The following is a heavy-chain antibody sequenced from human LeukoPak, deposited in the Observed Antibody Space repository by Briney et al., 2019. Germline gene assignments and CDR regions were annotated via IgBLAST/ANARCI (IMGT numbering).Heavy chain of an antibody. CDR2: ISKTSSNI. CDR3: VRGDGDLFDF. V-gene: IGHV3-21*06. Sequence: PGGSLRLSCAASGFTFSSYAMSWVRQAPGKGLEWVSFISKTSSNIYYGGSVRGRFTISRDNAKNSIYLQMTSLRAEDTAVYYCVRGDGDLFDFWGQGTLVSVSS. CDR1: GFTFSSYA. D-gene: IGHD4-17*01. J-gene: IGHJ4*02.